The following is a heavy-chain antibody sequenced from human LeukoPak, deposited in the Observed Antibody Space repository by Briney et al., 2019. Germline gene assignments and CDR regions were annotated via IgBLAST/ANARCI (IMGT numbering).Heavy chain of an antibody. CDR2: IYYSGST. D-gene: IGHD2-21*02. CDR1: GGSISSYY. J-gene: IGHJ4*02. V-gene: IGHV4-59*01. Sequence: PSETLSLTCTVSGGSISSYYWSWIRQPPGKGLEWIGYIYYSGSTNYNPSLKSRLTISVDTSKNQFSLKLSSVTAADTAVYYCARDVYCGGDCSYFDYRGQGTLVTVSS. CDR3: ARDVYCGGDCSYFDY.